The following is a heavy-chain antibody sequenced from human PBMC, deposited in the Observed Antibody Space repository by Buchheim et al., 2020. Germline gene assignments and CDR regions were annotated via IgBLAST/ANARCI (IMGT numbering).Heavy chain of an antibody. CDR3: ARRLVVVPATSHNWFDP. Sequence: EVQLVQSGAEVKKPGESLRISCKGSGYSFTSYWISWVRQMPGKGLEWMGRIDPSDSYTNYSPSFQGHVTISADKSIRTAYLQWSSLKASDTAMYYCARRLVVVPATSHNWFDPWGQGTL. J-gene: IGHJ5*02. CDR1: GYSFTSYW. CDR2: IDPSDSYT. D-gene: IGHD2-2*01. V-gene: IGHV5-10-1*03.